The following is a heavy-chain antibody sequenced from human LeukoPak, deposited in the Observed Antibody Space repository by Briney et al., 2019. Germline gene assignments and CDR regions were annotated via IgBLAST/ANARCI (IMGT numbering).Heavy chain of an antibody. V-gene: IGHV4-61*01. CDR1: GGSISSSSYY. D-gene: IGHD6-19*01. J-gene: IGHJ4*02. CDR3: ARGTSSGWSGGTLFDY. Sequence: PSETLSLTCTVSGGSISSSSYYWSWLRQPPGQGLEWIGYIYYSGSTNYNPSLKRLVTISVDTSKNQFSLKLSPVTAADTAVYYCARGTSSGWSGGTLFDYRGQGTLVTVSS. CDR2: IYYSGST.